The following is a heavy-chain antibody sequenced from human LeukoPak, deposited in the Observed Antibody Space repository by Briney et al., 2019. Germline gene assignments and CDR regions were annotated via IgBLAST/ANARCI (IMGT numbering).Heavy chain of an antibody. CDR3: ARGDWSGYYIRYYYYMDV. J-gene: IGHJ6*03. D-gene: IGHD3-3*01. V-gene: IGHV4-39*01. CDR2: IYYSGST. CDR1: GGSFSSSSYY. Sequence: SETLSLTCTVSGGSFSSSSYYWGWIRQPPGKGLEWIGSIYYSGSTYYNPSLKSRVTISVDTSKNQFSLKLSSVTAADTAVYYCARGDWSGYYIRYYYYMDVWGKGTTVTVSS.